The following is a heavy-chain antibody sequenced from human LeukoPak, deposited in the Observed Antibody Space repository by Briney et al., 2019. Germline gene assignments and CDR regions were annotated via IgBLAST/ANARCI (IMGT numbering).Heavy chain of an antibody. CDR3: ARDGYGPLSGAFDI. J-gene: IGHJ3*02. Sequence: GGSLRLSCAASGLTFSRSVMHRVRQAPGKGLEWVAVIWYDGSNKYYADSVKGRFTISRDNSKNTLYLQMNSLRAEDTAVYYCARDGYGPLSGAFDIWGQGTMVTVSS. CDR1: GLTFSRSV. D-gene: IGHD5-12*01. V-gene: IGHV3-33*08. CDR2: IWYDGSNK.